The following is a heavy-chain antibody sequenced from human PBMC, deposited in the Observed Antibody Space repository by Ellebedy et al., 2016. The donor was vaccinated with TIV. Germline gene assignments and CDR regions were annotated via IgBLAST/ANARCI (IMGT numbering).Heavy chain of an antibody. J-gene: IGHJ4*02. Sequence: GESLKISCAASGFTINDKYMGWIRQAPGKGLEWLSYISGDSVYTNYADSVKGRFTTSRDNAQNSLYLQMNSLGVEDTAIYFCASGGQIREAAYWGQGTLVTVSS. CDR1: GFTINDKY. CDR2: ISGDSVYT. V-gene: IGHV3-11*06. D-gene: IGHD2-15*01. CDR3: ASGGQIREAAY.